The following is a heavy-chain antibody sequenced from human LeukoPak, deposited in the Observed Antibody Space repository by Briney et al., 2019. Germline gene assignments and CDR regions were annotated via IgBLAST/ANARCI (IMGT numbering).Heavy chain of an antibody. Sequence: SETLSLTCTVSGGSISSHYWTWIRQPPRKGLEWIGYISYIGSTNYNPSFKSRVTISIDTSRNQFSLSLSSVTAADTAVYYCARDLVTVTKGFDIWGQGTMVSVSS. CDR2: ISYIGST. J-gene: IGHJ3*02. D-gene: IGHD4-17*01. CDR1: GGSISSHY. V-gene: IGHV4-59*11. CDR3: ARDLVTVTKGFDI.